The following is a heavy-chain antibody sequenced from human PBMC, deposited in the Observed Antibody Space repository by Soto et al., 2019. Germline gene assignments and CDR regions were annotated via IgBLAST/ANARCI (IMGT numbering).Heavy chain of an antibody. V-gene: IGHV5-51*01. CDR3: ARPRIVGAAFDAFDI. J-gene: IGHJ3*02. CDR1: GYSFTSYW. Sequence: GESLKISCKGSGYSFTSYWIGWVRQMPGKGLEWMGIIYPGDSDTRYSPSFQGQVTISADKSISTAYLQWSSLKASDTAMHYCARPRIVGAAFDAFDIWGQGTMVTVSS. D-gene: IGHD1-26*01. CDR2: IYPGDSDT.